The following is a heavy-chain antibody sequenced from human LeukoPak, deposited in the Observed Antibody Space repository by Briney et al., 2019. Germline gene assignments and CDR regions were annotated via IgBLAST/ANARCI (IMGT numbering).Heavy chain of an antibody. CDR3: ARDRGITGTTSLDY. CDR1: GFTFSSYS. CDR2: ISSSSSYI. V-gene: IGHV3-21*01. J-gene: IGHJ4*02. Sequence: PGGSLRLSCAASGFTFSSYSMNWVRQAPGKGLEWVSSISSSSSYIYYADSVKGRFTISRDNAKNSLYLQMNSLIAEDTAVYYCARDRGITGTTSLDYWGQGTLVTVYS. D-gene: IGHD1-20*01.